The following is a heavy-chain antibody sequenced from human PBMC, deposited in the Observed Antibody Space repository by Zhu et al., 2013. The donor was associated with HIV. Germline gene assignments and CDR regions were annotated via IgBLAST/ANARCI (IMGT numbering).Heavy chain of an antibody. Sequence: QVQLVQSGAEVKKPGSSVKVSCKASGGTFSSYAISWVRQAPGQGLEWMGGIIPIFGTANYAQKFQGRVTITADKSTSTAYMELSSLRSEDTAVYYCARALIAAAGTGGITYYYYGMDVWGQGTTVTVSS. V-gene: IGHV1-69*06. J-gene: IGHJ6*02. CDR3: ARALIAAAGTGGITYYYYGMDV. CDR2: IIPIFGTA. CDR1: GGTFSSYA. D-gene: IGHD6-13*01.